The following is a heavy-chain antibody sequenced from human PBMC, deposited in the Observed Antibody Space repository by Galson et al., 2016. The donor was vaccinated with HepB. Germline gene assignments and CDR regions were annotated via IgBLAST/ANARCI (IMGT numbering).Heavy chain of an antibody. CDR2: IKQDGSDK. J-gene: IGHJ4*02. V-gene: IGHV3-7*03. CDR3: VRDIDY. Sequence: SLRLSCAASGFTFSRYGMHWVRQPPGKGLEWVANIKQDGSDKYYVDSVKGRFTISRDNAKNSLYLQMNSLRAEDTSVYYCVRDIDYWGQGTLVTVSS. CDR1: GFTFSRYG.